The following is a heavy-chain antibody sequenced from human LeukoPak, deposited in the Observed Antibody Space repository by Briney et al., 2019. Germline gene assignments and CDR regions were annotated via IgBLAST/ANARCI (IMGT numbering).Heavy chain of an antibody. Sequence: ASVKVSCKASGGTFSIYAISWVRQPPGQGLELMGGIIPIFGTANYAQKFQGRVTITADESTSTAYMELSSLRSEDTAVYYCARGRGRYGDYYWYFDLWGRGTLVTVSS. CDR2: IIPIFGTA. D-gene: IGHD4-17*01. CDR3: ARGRGRYGDYYWYFDL. J-gene: IGHJ2*01. V-gene: IGHV1-69*13. CDR1: GGTFSIYA.